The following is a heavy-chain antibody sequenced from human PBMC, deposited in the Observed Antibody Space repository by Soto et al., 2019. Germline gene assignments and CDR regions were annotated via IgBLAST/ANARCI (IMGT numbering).Heavy chain of an antibody. Sequence: QVQLVQSGAEVKKPGASVKVSCKASGYTFTSYGISWVRQAPGQGLEWMGWISAYNGNTNYAQKLQGRGTMTTDTRTSTADRQLRSLRSDDTAVYYCARESAVAALDPWGQGTLVTVSS. CDR1: GYTFTSYG. CDR2: ISAYNGNT. J-gene: IGHJ5*02. CDR3: ARESAVAALDP. D-gene: IGHD6-19*01. V-gene: IGHV1-18*01.